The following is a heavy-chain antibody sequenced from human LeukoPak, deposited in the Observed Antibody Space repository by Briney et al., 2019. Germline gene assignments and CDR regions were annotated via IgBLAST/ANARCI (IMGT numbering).Heavy chain of an antibody. CDR1: GYTFTGYY. D-gene: IGHD6-13*01. CDR3: ARGRRPIAAAGTGNWFDP. Sequence: ASVKVSCKASGYTFTGYYMHWVRQAPGQGLEWMGWINPNSGGTNYAQKFQGRVTMTRDTSISTAYMELSRLRSDDTAVYYCARGRRPIAAAGTGNWFDPWSQGTLVTVSS. V-gene: IGHV1-2*02. CDR2: INPNSGGT. J-gene: IGHJ5*02.